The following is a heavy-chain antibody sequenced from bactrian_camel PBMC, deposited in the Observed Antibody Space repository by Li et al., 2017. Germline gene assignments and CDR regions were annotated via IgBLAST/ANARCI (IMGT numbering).Heavy chain of an antibody. CDR3: AVGGLSCWGSVEPRSGYFWSS. D-gene: IGHD5*01. CDR2: IYTTSGQT. V-gene: IGHV3S61*01. CDR1: GYAYNS. J-gene: IGHJ6*01. Sequence: VQLVESGGGSVSAGGSLRLSCAASGYAYNSMGWFRQAPGREREGVAGIYTTSGQTDYVDSVKGRFTISKDNDKTTMFLQMNNLKPEDTAMYYCAVGGLSCWGSVEPRSGYFWSSWGQGTQVTVS.